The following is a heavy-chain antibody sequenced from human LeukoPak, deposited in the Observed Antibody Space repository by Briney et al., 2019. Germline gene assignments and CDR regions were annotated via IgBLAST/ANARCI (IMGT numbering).Heavy chain of an antibody. CDR1: GASIGSNF. Sequence: SETLSLTCSVPGASIGSNFWCWIRPPPGQGLGWIGYRADGGSTSYNPSLKSRVTISLDTSKNQSSLRLTSVTAADTAVYYCARDVEGGSWLYYWGQGTLVTVSS. D-gene: IGHD6-13*01. CDR3: ARDVEGGSWLYY. CDR2: RADGGST. J-gene: IGHJ4*02. V-gene: IGHV4-59*01.